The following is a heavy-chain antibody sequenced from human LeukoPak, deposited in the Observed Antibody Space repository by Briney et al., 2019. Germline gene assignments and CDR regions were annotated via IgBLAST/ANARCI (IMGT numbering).Heavy chain of an antibody. CDR3: AKGSSPTVMAYFAS. CDR1: GFTFSSYA. J-gene: IGHJ4*02. Sequence: GGSLRLSCAASGFTFSSYAMSWVRQAPGKGLEWVSAISGSGGSTYYADSEKGRFTISRDNSKNTLYLQMNSLRAEDTAVYYCAKGSSPTVMAYFASWGQGTLVTVSS. D-gene: IGHD2-2*01. V-gene: IGHV3-23*01. CDR2: ISGSGGST.